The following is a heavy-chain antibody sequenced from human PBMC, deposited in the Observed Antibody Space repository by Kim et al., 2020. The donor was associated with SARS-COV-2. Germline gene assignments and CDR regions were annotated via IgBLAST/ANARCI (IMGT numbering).Heavy chain of an antibody. Sequence: KPDGSADDYVDSVKGRITISRDNAKNSLYLQRNNRRAEDTAVYYCTTGGAYWGQGTLVTVSS. V-gene: IGHV3-7*04. CDR3: TTGGAY. D-gene: IGHD3-16*01. CDR2: KPDGSAD. J-gene: IGHJ4*02.